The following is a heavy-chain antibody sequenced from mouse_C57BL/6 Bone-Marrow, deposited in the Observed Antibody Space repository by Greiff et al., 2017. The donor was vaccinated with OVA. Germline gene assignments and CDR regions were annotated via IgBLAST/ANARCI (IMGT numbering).Heavy chain of an antibody. V-gene: IGHV2-2*01. CDR3: ARQPYYGSSYSYFDY. J-gene: IGHJ2*01. D-gene: IGHD1-1*01. CDR1: GFSLTSYG. CDR2: IWSGGST. Sequence: QVHVKQSGPGLVQPSQSLSITCTVSGFSLTSYGVHWVRQSPGKGLEWLGVIWSGGSTDYNAAFISRLSISKDNSKRQVFFKMNSLQADDTAIYYCARQPYYGSSYSYFDYWGQGTTLTVSS.